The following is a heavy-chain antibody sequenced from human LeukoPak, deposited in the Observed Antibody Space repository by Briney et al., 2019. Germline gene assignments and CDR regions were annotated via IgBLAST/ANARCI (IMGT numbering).Heavy chain of an antibody. CDR1: GFTFSSYS. CDR2: ISSSSSTI. Sequence: GGSLRLSCAASGFTFSSYSMNWVRQAPGRGLEWVSYISSSSSTIYHADSGKGRFTISRDNAKNSLYLQMNSLRAEDTAVYYCARETVHDYWGQGTLVTVSS. J-gene: IGHJ4*02. D-gene: IGHD4-11*01. V-gene: IGHV3-48*01. CDR3: ARETVHDY.